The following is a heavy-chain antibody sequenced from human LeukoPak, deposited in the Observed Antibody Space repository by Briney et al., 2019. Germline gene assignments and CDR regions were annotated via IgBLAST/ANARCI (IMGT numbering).Heavy chain of an antibody. V-gene: IGHV1-24*01. CDR2: FDPEDGET. Sequence: ASVKVSCKVSGYTLTELSMHWVRQAPGKGLEWMGGFDPEDGETIYAKKFQGRVTMTEDTSTDTAYMELSSLRSEDTAVYYCATIPLTYYDILTGYLYWGQGTLVTVSS. CDR1: GYTLTELS. D-gene: IGHD3-9*01. J-gene: IGHJ4*02. CDR3: ATIPLTYYDILTGYLY.